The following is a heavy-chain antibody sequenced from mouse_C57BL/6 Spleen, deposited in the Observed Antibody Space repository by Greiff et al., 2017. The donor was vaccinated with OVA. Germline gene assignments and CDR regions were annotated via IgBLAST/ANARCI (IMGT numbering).Heavy chain of an antibody. Sequence: VKLMESGAELVRPGASVTLSCKASGYTFTDYEMHWVKQTPVHGLEWIGAIDPETGGTAYNQKFKGKAILTSEKSSSTAYMELRSLTSEYSAVYYGTRRGIYYGSSYLDYWGQGTTLTVSS. CDR2: IDPETGGT. V-gene: IGHV1-15*01. J-gene: IGHJ2*01. CDR1: GYTFTDYE. CDR3: TRRGIYYGSSYLDY. D-gene: IGHD1-1*01.